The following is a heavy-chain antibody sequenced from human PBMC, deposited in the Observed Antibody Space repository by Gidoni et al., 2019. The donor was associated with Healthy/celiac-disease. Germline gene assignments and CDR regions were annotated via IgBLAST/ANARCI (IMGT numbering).Heavy chain of an antibody. Sequence: QLQLQESGPGLVKPSETLSLTCTVPGGSISSSSYYWGWIRQPPGKGLEWIGSIYYSGSTYYNPSLKSRVTISVDTSKNQFSLKLSSVTAADTAVYYCARDYGGMYYFDYWGQGTLVTVSS. CDR1: GGSISSSSYY. CDR3: ARDYGGMYYFDY. D-gene: IGHD4-17*01. CDR2: IYYSGST. V-gene: IGHV4-39*02. J-gene: IGHJ4*02.